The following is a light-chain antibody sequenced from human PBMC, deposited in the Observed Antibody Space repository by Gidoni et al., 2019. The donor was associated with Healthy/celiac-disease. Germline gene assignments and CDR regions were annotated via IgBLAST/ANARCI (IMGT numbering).Light chain of an antibody. Sequence: EIVMTQSPATLSVSPGERATLSRRASQSVSSNLAWYQQKPGQAPRLLIYGASTRATGIPARFSGSGSGTEFTLTISSLQSEDFAVYYCQQYNNWPYTFXXXTKLEIK. CDR1: QSVSSN. CDR2: GAS. CDR3: QQYNNWPYT. V-gene: IGKV3-15*01. J-gene: IGKJ2*01.